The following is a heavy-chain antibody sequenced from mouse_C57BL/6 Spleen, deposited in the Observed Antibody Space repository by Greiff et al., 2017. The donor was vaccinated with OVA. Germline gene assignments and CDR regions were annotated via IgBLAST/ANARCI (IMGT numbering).Heavy chain of an antibody. CDR1: GFTFSDYG. J-gene: IGHJ1*03. D-gene: IGHD2-4*01. V-gene: IGHV5-17*01. CDR2: ISSGSSTI. CDR3: ARQYDYDWYFDV. Sequence: EVQVVESGGGLVKPGGSLKLSCAASGFTFSDYGMHWVRQAPEKGLEWVAYISSGSSTIYYADTVKGRFTISRDYAKNTLFLQMTSLRSEDTAMYYCARQYDYDWYFDVWGTGTTVTVSS.